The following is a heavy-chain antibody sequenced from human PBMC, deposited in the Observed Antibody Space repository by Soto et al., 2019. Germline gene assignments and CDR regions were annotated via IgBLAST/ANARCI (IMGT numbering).Heavy chain of an antibody. CDR1: GASFKSGSYS. CDR3: ARDFAYFDS. J-gene: IGHJ4*02. CDR2: VYHTGRT. Sequence: GTLALTLPVSGASFKSGSYSGSWIRQPPGKGLEWIGYVYHTGRTSYNPSLKSRVSISMDTSKNQFSLNLDSVTAADTAVYFCARDFAYFDSWGQGTLVTVS. D-gene: IGHD3-3*01. V-gene: IGHV4-61*01.